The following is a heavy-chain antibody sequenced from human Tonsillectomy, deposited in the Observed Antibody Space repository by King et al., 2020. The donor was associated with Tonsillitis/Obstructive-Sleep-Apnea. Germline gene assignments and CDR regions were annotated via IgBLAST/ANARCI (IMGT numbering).Heavy chain of an antibody. CDR3: AGDIGFHQY. V-gene: IGHV3-48*02. D-gene: IGHD2-15*01. Sequence: VQLVESGGGLVQPGGSLRLSCAASGFTFSSYSMNWVRQAPGKGLEWVSYISTSGRTIYYADSVKGRFTISRDNAKNSLYLQMNSLRDDDTAVYYCAGDIGFHQYWGQGTLVTVSS. J-gene: IGHJ4*02. CDR1: GFTFSSYS. CDR2: ISTSGRTI.